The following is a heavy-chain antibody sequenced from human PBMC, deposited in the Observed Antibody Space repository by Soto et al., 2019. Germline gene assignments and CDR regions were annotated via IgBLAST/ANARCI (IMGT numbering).Heavy chain of an antibody. Sequence: QVQLVQSGAEVKKPGASVKVSCKASGYTFTSYAMHWVRQAPGQRLEWMGWINAGNGNTKYSQKFQGRVTITRDTSASTAYMELSTLRSEDTAVYYCARGVPEYYDSSGYVDYWAQGTLVTVSS. CDR1: GYTFTSYA. J-gene: IGHJ4*02. CDR2: INAGNGNT. D-gene: IGHD3-22*01. CDR3: ARGVPEYYDSSGYVDY. V-gene: IGHV1-3*01.